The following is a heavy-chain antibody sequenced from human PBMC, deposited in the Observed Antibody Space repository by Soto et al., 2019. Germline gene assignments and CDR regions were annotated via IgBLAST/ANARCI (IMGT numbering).Heavy chain of an antibody. CDR2: INTYNGNT. D-gene: IGHD6-19*01. J-gene: IGHJ4*02. CDR1: GYTFTNYG. V-gene: IGHV1-18*01. Sequence: QVQRVQSGAEVQKPGASVKVSCNDSGYTFTNYGSSWVRQAPGQGLEWMGWINTYNGNTNYAQKLQSRVTMTTDTSTSTAYMELRSLRSDDTAVYYCARVSGSGCYSWGYGGQGPLVTVSS. CDR3: ARVSGSGCYSWGY.